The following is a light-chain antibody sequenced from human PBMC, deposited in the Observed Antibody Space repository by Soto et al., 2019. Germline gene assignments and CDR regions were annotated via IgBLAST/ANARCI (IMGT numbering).Light chain of an antibody. J-gene: IGKJ1*01. V-gene: IGKV1-27*01. CDR2: AAS. Sequence: EIQMTQYQSSLSASVGDRVTITCRASQAISNYLAWYQQKPGKVPKLLIYAASTLHSGVPSRFSGSGSGTDFTLTISSLQPEDVATYYCQNYFSTPRTFGQGTKV. CDR1: QAISNY. CDR3: QNYFSTPRT.